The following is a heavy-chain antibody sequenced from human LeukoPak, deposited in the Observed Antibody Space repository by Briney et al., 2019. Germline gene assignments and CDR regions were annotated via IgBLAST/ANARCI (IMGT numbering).Heavy chain of an antibody. Sequence: GGSLRLSCAASGFTFSSYAMSWVRQAPGKGLEWVSAISGSGGSTYYADSVKGRFTISRDNAKNSLYLQMNSLRAEDTAVYYCARDRLVDYYDSSGYSHFDYWGQGTLVTVSS. D-gene: IGHD3-22*01. CDR2: ISGSGGST. J-gene: IGHJ4*02. V-gene: IGHV3-23*01. CDR1: GFTFSSYA. CDR3: ARDRLVDYYDSSGYSHFDY.